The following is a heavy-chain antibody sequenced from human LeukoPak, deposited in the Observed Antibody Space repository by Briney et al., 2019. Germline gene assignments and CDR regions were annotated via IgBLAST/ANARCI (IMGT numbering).Heavy chain of an antibody. Sequence: SGTLSLTCAVSGGSISSNNWWGWVRQPPGKGLEWIGEIYHSGSPNYNPSLKSRVTISVDKSRNHFSLNLSPVTAADTAVYYCAREEGSKTFDYWGQGTLVTVSS. V-gene: IGHV4-4*02. D-gene: IGHD1-26*01. CDR1: GGSISSNNW. J-gene: IGHJ4*02. CDR2: IYHSGSP. CDR3: AREEGSKTFDY.